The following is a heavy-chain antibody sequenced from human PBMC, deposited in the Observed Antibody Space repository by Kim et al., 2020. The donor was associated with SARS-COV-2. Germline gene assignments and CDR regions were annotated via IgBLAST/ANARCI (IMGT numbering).Heavy chain of an antibody. D-gene: IGHD3-3*01. V-gene: IGHV1-8*01. J-gene: IGHJ6*02. CDR1: GYTFTSYD. CDR2: MNPNSGNT. Sequence: AAVKVSCKASGYTFTSYDINWVRHATGQGLEWMGWMNPNSGNTGYAQKFQGRVTMTRNTSISTAYMELSSLRSEDTAVYYCARVPAAGTIFGVVIKRYYGMDVWGQGTTVTVSS. CDR3: ARVPAAGTIFGVVIKRYYGMDV.